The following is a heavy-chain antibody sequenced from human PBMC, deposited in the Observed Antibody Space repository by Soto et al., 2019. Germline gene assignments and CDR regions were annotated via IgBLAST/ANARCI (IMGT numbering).Heavy chain of an antibody. D-gene: IGHD4-17*01. CDR2: IIPILGIA. Sequence: QVQLVQSGAEVKKPGSSVNVSCKASGGTFSSYTISWVRQAPGQGLEWMGRIIPILGIANYEQKFQGRVTITADKSTSTAYMELSSMRSEDTAVYYCARSRTSDDYGDSGIDYWGQGTLVTVSS. CDR1: GGTFSSYT. J-gene: IGHJ4*02. V-gene: IGHV1-69*02. CDR3: ARSRTSDDYGDSGIDY.